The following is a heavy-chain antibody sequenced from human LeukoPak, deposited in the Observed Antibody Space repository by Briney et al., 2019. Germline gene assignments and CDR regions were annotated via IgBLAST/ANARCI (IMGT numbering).Heavy chain of an antibody. J-gene: IGHJ4*02. CDR1: GGSISSYY. CDR3: ARENYDFWSGYLFD. D-gene: IGHD3-3*01. CDR2: IYYSGST. V-gene: IGHV4-59*01. Sequence: SETLSLTCTVSGGSISSYYWSWLRQPPGKGLEWIGYIYYSGSTNYNPSLKSRVTISVDTSKNQFSLKLSSVTAADTAVYYCARENYDFWSGYLFDWGQGTLVTVSS.